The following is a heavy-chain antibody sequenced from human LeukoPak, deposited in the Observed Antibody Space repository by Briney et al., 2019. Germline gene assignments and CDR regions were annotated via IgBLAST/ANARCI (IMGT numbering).Heavy chain of an antibody. CDR3: ARRRYYDSSGPGYFGL. D-gene: IGHD3-22*01. CDR1: GFTFSSYG. V-gene: IGHV3-33*01. J-gene: IGHJ2*01. CDR2: IWYDGSNK. Sequence: GRSLRLSCAASGFTFSSYGMHWVRQAPGKGLEWVAVIWYDGSNKYYADSVKGRFTISRDNSKNTLYLQMNSLRAEDTAVYYCARRRYYDSSGPGYFGLWGRGTLVTVSS.